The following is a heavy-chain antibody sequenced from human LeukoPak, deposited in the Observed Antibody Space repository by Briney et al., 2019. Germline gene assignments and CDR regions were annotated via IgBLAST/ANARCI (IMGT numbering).Heavy chain of an antibody. CDR1: GFTFSSYA. V-gene: IGHV3-30-3*01. J-gene: IGHJ4*02. Sequence: GGSLRLSCAASGFTFSSYAMHWVRQAPGKGLEWVAVISYDGSNKYYADSVKGRFTISRDNSKNTPYLQMNSLRAEDTAVYYCTSYSSSWYVFDYWGQGTLVTVSS. CDR3: TSYSSSWYVFDY. CDR2: ISYDGSNK. D-gene: IGHD6-13*01.